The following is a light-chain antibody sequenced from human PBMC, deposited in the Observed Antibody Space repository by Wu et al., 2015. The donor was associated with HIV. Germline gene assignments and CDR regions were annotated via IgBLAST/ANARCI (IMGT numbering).Light chain of an antibody. CDR3: QRGIT. Sequence: DIQLTQSPSFLSASVGDRVIIACRASQAISSYLAWYQQKPGKAPKLLIYGAFTLQNGVPSRFSGSGSETEFTLTIDSLQPEDFATYYCQRGITFGQGTRLEIK. CDR1: QAISSY. V-gene: IGKV1-9*01. CDR2: GAF. J-gene: IGKJ5*01.